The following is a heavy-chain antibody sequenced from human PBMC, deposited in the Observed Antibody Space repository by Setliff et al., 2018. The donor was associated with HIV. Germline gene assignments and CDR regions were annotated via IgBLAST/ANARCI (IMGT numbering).Heavy chain of an antibody. CDR1: GGSASNSRYY. J-gene: IGHJ4*02. CDR3: ARDQSDWFY. Sequence: SETLSLTCTVSGGSASNSRYYWAWIRQPPGKGLEYIGSIHYSGNTNYNPSLKSRVTISVDTSKSQFSLKLNSVTAADTAVYYCARDQSDWFYWGQGTLVTVSS. V-gene: IGHV4-39*07. CDR2: IHYSGNT. D-gene: IGHD3-3*01.